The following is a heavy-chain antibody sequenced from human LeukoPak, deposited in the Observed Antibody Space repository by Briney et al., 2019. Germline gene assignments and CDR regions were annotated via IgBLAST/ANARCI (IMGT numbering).Heavy chain of an antibody. Sequence: GGSLRLSCAASGFNFGSYTMNWVRQAPGKGLEWVSGISGSGGITYYADSVKGRFTISRDNSKNTLYLQMNSLRAEDTAVYYCAKPACYNANCYTPRAPFDSWGQETLVTVFS. D-gene: IGHD2-2*02. V-gene: IGHV3-23*01. CDR3: AKPACYNANCYTPRAPFDS. CDR2: ISGSGGIT. J-gene: IGHJ4*02. CDR1: GFNFGSYT.